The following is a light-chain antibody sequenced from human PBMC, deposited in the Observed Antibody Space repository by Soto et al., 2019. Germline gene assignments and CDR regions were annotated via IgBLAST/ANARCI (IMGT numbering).Light chain of an antibody. CDR1: GSNIGSHT. CDR3: AAWDDSLSGAV. Sequence: QSVLTQPPSASGTPGQRVTISCSGSGSNIGSHTVSWYQQLPGTAPNLPIYSNDQRPSGVPDRFSGSKSGTSASLAISGLQSEDEADYYCAAWDDSLSGAVFGGGTQLTVL. J-gene: IGLJ7*01. CDR2: SND. V-gene: IGLV1-44*01.